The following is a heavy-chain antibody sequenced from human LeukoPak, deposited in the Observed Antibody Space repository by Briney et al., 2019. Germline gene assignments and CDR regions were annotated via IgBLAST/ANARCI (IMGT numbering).Heavy chain of an antibody. J-gene: IGHJ4*02. Sequence: PSETLSLTCTVSGGSISSGGYYWSWIRQPPGKGLEWVGYIYYSGGTCYKPSLKSRVTISVDTSKNQSSLRLSSVTAADTAVYYCARGVVDALFDYWGQGTLVTVSS. CDR1: GGSISSGGYY. CDR2: IYYSGGT. V-gene: IGHV4-31*03. D-gene: IGHD2-8*02. CDR3: ARGVVDALFDY.